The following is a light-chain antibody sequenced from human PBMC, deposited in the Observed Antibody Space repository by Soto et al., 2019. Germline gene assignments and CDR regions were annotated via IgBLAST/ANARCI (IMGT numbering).Light chain of an antibody. CDR3: QQYNRFST. CDR2: EAS. Sequence: DIQMTQSPPTLSASVGDRVTITCRASQSISRTLAWYQQKPGKAPKLLIFEASTLESGVPSRFSGSGSGTEFPLTVSSLQPDDFATYYCQQYNRFSTFGKGTKVDIK. V-gene: IGKV1-5*01. J-gene: IGKJ1*01. CDR1: QSISRT.